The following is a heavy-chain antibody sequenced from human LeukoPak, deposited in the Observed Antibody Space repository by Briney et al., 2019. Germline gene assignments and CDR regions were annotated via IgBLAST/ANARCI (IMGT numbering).Heavy chain of an antibody. CDR1: GASINSRTYY. J-gene: IGHJ5*02. Sequence: SETLSLTCTVSGASINSRTYYWAWIRQPPGKGLEWIGNIYYTGSTYYNPSLNSRVTISVDTSENRFSLKLTSVTAADTAVFYCARHQVLVLLFDWLRSEMGGFWFDPWAREPWSPSPQ. CDR3: ARHQVLVLLFDWLRSEMGGFWFDP. D-gene: IGHD3/OR15-3a*01. V-gene: IGHV4-39*01. CDR2: IYYTGST.